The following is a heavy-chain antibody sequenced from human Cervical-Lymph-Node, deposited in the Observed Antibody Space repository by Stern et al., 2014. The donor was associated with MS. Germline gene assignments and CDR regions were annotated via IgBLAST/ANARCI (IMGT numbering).Heavy chain of an antibody. Sequence: QVQLQESGPGLVKPSETLSLTCTVSGGSISSRDFYWGWIRQPPGKGLEWIGGIYYSGTTYYNPSLKRRVTLSVDTSRNQFSLRLSSVTAADTAVYYCARHYSRNYHENDYWGQGTLVSVSS. CDR2: IYYSGTT. CDR3: ARHYSRNYHENDY. J-gene: IGHJ4*02. CDR1: GGSISSRDFY. D-gene: IGHD1-26*01. V-gene: IGHV4-39*01.